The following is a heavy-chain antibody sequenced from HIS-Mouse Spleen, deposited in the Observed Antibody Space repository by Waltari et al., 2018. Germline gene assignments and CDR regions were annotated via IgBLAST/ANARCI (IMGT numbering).Heavy chain of an antibody. CDR2: IYYSGST. CDR3: ARDLSGIAAAGTVWYFDL. D-gene: IGHD6-13*01. V-gene: IGHV4-31*03. CDR1: GGSISSGGYY. J-gene: IGHJ2*01. Sequence: QVQLQESGPGLVKPSQTLSLTCTVSGGSISSGGYYWSWIRQHPGTGLEWIGYIYYSGSTYYNPSLKSRVTISVDTSKNQFSLKLSSVTAADTAVYYCARDLSGIAAAGTVWYFDLWGRGTLVTVSS.